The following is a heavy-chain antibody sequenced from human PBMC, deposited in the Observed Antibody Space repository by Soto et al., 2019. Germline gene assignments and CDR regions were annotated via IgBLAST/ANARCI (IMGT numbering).Heavy chain of an antibody. CDR1: GFTFDDYA. Sequence: PGGSLRLSCAASGFTFDDYAMHWVRQAPGKGLEWVSGISWNSGSIGYADSVKGRFTISRDNAKNSLYLQMNSLRAEDTALYYCAKGPYSSGWYGCWFDPWGQGTLVTVSS. CDR2: ISWNSGSI. CDR3: AKGPYSSGWYGCWFDP. D-gene: IGHD6-19*01. V-gene: IGHV3-9*01. J-gene: IGHJ5*02.